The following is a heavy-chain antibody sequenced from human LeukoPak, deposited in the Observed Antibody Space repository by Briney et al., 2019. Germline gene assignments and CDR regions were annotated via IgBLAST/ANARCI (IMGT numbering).Heavy chain of an antibody. D-gene: IGHD3-22*01. V-gene: IGHV1-8*03. J-gene: IGHJ6*03. CDR2: MNPNSGNT. CDR3: ARDRPYYYESRGTGYYYMDV. CDR1: GYTFTSYD. Sequence: ASVKVSCKASGYTFTSYDINWVRQATGQGLEWMGWMNPNSGNTGYAQKFQGRVTITRNTSISTAYMELSSLRSEDTAVYYCARDRPYYYESRGTGYYYMDVWGKGTTVTVSS.